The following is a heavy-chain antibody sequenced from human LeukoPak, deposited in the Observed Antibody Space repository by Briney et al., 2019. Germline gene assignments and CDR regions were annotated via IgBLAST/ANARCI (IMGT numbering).Heavy chain of an antibody. J-gene: IGHJ4*02. Sequence: GGSLRLSCAASGFTFSSYAMSWVRQAPGKGLEWVSAISGSGGSTYHADSVKGRFTISRDNSKNTLYLQMNSLRAEDTAVYYCAKGQTTVTTFYYFDYWGQGTLVTVSS. CDR2: ISGSGGST. CDR1: GFTFSSYA. CDR3: AKGQTTVTTFYYFDY. D-gene: IGHD4-17*01. V-gene: IGHV3-23*01.